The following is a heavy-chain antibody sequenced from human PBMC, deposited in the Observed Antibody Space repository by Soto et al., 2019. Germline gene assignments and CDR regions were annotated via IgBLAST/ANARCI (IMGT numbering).Heavy chain of an antibody. CDR2: IIPIFGTA. D-gene: IGHD4-4*01. Sequence: QVQLLQSGAGLKKPGSSLKVSCKASGATFGSYAISWVRQAPGQGLGWMGGIIPIFGTANYAQKFQGRVTITADESTSTAYMELSSLRSEDTAVYYCAVRKRSNYPPLGLLNYGMDVWGQGTTVTVSS. V-gene: IGHV1-69*01. J-gene: IGHJ6*02. CDR1: GATFGSYA. CDR3: AVRKRSNYPPLGLLNYGMDV.